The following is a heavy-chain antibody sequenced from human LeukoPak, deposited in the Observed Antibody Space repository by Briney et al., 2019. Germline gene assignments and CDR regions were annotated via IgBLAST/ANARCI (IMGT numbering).Heavy chain of an antibody. D-gene: IGHD6-13*01. CDR1: GYTFTSYY. J-gene: IGHJ4*02. CDR3: ARETPRNRAAGTSYFDY. Sequence: PVASVKVSCKASGYTFTSYYMHWVRQAPGQGLEWMGIINPSGGSTSYAQKFQGRVTITADESTSTAYMELSSLRSEDTAVYYCARETPRNRAAGTSYFDYWGQGTLVTVSS. V-gene: IGHV1-46*01. CDR2: INPSGGST.